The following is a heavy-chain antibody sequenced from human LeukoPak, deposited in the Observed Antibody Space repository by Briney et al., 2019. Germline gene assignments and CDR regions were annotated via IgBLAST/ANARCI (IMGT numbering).Heavy chain of an antibody. V-gene: IGHV4-34*01. D-gene: IGHD2-15*01. Sequence: SETLSLTCAVYGGSFSGYYWSWIRQPPGKGLEWIGEINHSGSTNYNPSLKSRVTISVDTSKNQFSLKLSSVTAADTAVYYCAGAPPGVVVHWGQGTLVTVSS. CDR2: INHSGST. CDR1: GGSFSGYY. J-gene: IGHJ4*02. CDR3: AGAPPGVVVH.